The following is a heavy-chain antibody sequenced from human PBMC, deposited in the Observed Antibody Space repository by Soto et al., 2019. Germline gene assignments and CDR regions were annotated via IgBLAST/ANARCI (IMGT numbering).Heavy chain of an antibody. Sequence: QVQLVQSGAEVKKPGSSVKVSCTTSGGTISSFAIHWVRQAPGQGLEWMRGIIPFDGTTNYAEKFQGRVTITADASTSTAYMDLSSLRSDDTAVYYCARSFTKSRRGGVAFDYWGQGTLLTVSP. D-gene: IGHD3-3*01. CDR2: IIPFDGTT. CDR3: ARSFTKSRRGGVAFDY. J-gene: IGHJ4*02. V-gene: IGHV1-69*01. CDR1: GGTISSFA.